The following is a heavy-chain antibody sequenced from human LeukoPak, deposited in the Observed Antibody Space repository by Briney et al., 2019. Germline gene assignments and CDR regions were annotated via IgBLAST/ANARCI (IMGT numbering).Heavy chain of an antibody. CDR1: GGSFSGYY. Sequence: AETLSLTCAVYGGSFSGYYWSWIRQPPGKGLEWIGEINHSGSTNYNPSLKNRVTISVDTSRSQFSLTVSSVTAADTAVYYCARRRVYDILTGYDGFDISGQGTMVTVSS. CDR3: ARRRVYDILTGYDGFDI. V-gene: IGHV4-34*01. D-gene: IGHD3-9*01. J-gene: IGHJ3*02. CDR2: INHSGST.